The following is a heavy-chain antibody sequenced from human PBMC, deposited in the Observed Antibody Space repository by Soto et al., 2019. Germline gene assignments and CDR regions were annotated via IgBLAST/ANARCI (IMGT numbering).Heavy chain of an antibody. Sequence: GGSLRLSCAASGFTFSTYGVLWVRQAPGKGLEWVGRIKSKTDGGTTDYAAPVKGRFTISRDDSKNTLYLQMNSLKTEDTAVYYCTTEEDYYDSSGKTFDYWGQATLVTVSS. CDR3: TTEEDYYDSSGKTFDY. J-gene: IGHJ4*02. V-gene: IGHV3-15*01. CDR1: GFTFSTYG. D-gene: IGHD3-22*01. CDR2: IKSKTDGGTT.